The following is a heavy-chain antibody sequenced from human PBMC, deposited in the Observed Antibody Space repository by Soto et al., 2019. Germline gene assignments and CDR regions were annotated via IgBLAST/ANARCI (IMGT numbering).Heavy chain of an antibody. V-gene: IGHV3-30*03. CDR3: VGGQYYFDC. D-gene: IGHD3-10*01. CDR2: ISYDGSNR. J-gene: IGHJ4*02. CDR1: GFPFTTYG. Sequence: GGSLRLSCAASGFPFTTYGMHWVREGPGKGLEWVAVISYDGSNRYYADSVKGRFTISRDNSKNTLYLQMNDLRPEDTALYYCVGGQYYFDCRGQGTLVTVSS.